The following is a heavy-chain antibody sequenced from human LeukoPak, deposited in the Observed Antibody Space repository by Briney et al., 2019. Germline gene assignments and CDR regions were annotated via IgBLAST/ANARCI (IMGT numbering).Heavy chain of an antibody. CDR2: ISSSSSYI. Sequence: GGSLRLSCAASGFTFSSYSMNWVRQAPGKGLEWVSSISSSSSYIYYADSVKGRFTISRDNFKNTLYLQMKSLRAEDTAVYYCARAGRGLRYFDWLTYDYWGQGTLVTVSS. J-gene: IGHJ4*02. CDR1: GFTFSSYS. CDR3: ARAGRGLRYFDWLTYDY. D-gene: IGHD3-9*01. V-gene: IGHV3-21*01.